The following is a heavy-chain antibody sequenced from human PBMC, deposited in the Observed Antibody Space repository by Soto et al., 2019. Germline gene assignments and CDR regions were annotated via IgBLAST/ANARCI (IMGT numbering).Heavy chain of an antibody. Sequence: EVQLLESGGGLVQPGGSLRLSCAASGFTFSTDAMSWVRQAPGKGLEWVSTISGIGGITFYAASVKGRFTISRDNSKNTLYLQMNSLRAEDTAVYYCAKEGYSGLYYFDYWGQGTLVTVSS. CDR3: AKEGYSGLYYFDY. J-gene: IGHJ4*02. CDR1: GFTFSTDA. V-gene: IGHV3-23*01. CDR2: ISGIGGIT. D-gene: IGHD1-26*01.